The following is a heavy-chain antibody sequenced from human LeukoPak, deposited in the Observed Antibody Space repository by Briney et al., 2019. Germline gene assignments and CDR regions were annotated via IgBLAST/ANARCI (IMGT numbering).Heavy chain of an antibody. Sequence: SGGSLRLSCAASGFTFSSYAMHWVRQAPGKGLEWVAVISYDGSNKYYADSVKGRFTISRDNSKNTLYLQMNSLRAEDTAMYYCAKTYYYSSGNFWGQGTLVTVSS. D-gene: IGHD3-10*01. V-gene: IGHV3-30-3*01. CDR3: AKTYYYSSGNF. CDR2: ISYDGSNK. J-gene: IGHJ4*02. CDR1: GFTFSSYA.